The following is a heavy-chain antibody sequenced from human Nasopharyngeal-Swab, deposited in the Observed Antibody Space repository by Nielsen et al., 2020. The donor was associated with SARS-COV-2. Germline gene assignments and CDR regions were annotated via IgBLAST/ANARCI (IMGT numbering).Heavy chain of an antibody. CDR3: ARDVGATHSSDY. CDR2: IIPILGIA. Sequence: WVRQAPGQGLEWMGRIIPILGIANYAQKFQGRVTITADKSTSTAYMELSSLRSEDTAVYYCARDVGATHSSDYWGQGTLVTVSS. D-gene: IGHD1-26*01. J-gene: IGHJ4*02. V-gene: IGHV1-69*04.